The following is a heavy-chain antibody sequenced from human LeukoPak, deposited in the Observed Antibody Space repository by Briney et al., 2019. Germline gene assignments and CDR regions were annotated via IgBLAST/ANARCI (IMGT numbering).Heavy chain of an antibody. CDR2: LHYSGTP. Sequence: SETLSLTCTLSDDSISTNSNYWTWLRQPPGKGLEWVASLHYSGTPYYSPSLSSRISIFVYTSKRQFSLQVRSVTASDTAMYYCSRGDDSYKQGNFWGQGTLVTVSS. V-gene: IGHV4-39*01. D-gene: IGHD5-24*01. CDR3: SRGDDSYKQGNF. CDR1: DDSISTNSNY. J-gene: IGHJ4*02.